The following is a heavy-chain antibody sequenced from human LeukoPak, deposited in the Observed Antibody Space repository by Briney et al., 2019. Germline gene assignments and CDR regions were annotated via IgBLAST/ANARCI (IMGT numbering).Heavy chain of an antibody. CDR1: GGSISSSY. V-gene: IGHV4-59*08. J-gene: IGHJ4*02. CDR3: ARRGDGYNLYFDY. D-gene: IGHD5-24*01. CDR2: IYSIGST. Sequence: PSETLSLTCNVSGGSISSSYWSWIRQPPGKGLEWIGYIYSIGSTNYNPSLKSRVTISVDTSKNQFSLKLSSVTAADTAVYYCARRGDGYNLYFDYWGQGTLVTVSS.